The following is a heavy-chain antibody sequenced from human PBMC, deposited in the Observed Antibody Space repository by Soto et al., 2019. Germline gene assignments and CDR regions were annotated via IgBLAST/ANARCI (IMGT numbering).Heavy chain of an antibody. CDR2: ISYDGSNK. CDR3: AGTNSSGYYYDSGGPFGY. J-gene: IGHJ4*02. D-gene: IGHD3-22*01. V-gene: IGHV3-30-3*01. CDR1: GFTFSSCA. Sequence: GSLRLSCAASGFTFSSCAMHWVRQAPGKGLEWVALISYDGSNKHYADSVKGRFTISRDNSKNTLYLQMNSLRAEDTAVYYCAGTNSSGYYYDSGGPFGYWGQGTLVTVSS.